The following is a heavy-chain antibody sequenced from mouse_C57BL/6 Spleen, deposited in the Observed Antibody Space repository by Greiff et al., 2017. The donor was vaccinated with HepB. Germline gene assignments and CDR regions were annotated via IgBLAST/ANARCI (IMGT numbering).Heavy chain of an antibody. CDR3: ASPGRGAMDY. Sequence: EVKLMESGGGLVKPGGSLKLSCAASGFTFSSYAMSWVRQTPEKRLEWVATISDGGSYTYYPDKVKGRFTISRDNAKNNLYLQMSHLKSEDTAMYYCASPGRGAMDYWGQGTSVTVSS. CDR1: GFTFSSYA. CDR2: ISDGGSYT. J-gene: IGHJ4*01. V-gene: IGHV5-4*03.